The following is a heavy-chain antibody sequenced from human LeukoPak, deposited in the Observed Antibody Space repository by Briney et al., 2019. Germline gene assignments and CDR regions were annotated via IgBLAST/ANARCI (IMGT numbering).Heavy chain of an antibody. Sequence: SETLSLTCTVSGGSISSSSYYWGWIRQPPGKGLEWIGSIYYSGSTYYNPSLKSRVTISVDTSKNQFSLKLSSVTAADTAVYYCARVAHGDAFDIWGQGTMVTVSS. D-gene: IGHD2-15*01. CDR3: ARVAHGDAFDI. J-gene: IGHJ3*02. CDR2: IYYSGST. V-gene: IGHV4-39*07. CDR1: GGSISSSSYY.